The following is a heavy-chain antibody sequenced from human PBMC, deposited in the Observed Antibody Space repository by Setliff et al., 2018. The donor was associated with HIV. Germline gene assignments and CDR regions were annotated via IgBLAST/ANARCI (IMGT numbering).Heavy chain of an antibody. D-gene: IGHD1-26*01. CDR3: ATYWGGEGGRGY. Sequence: SETLSLTCTVSGGSISNSHWSWIRRPPGKGLEWIGYVYDSGTTQYNPSLESRVTISLHTSKNHFSLKLNSVTAADTAVYYCATYWGGEGGRGYWGQGTLVTVSS. J-gene: IGHJ4*02. V-gene: IGHV4-59*01. CDR1: GGSISNSH. CDR2: VYDSGTT.